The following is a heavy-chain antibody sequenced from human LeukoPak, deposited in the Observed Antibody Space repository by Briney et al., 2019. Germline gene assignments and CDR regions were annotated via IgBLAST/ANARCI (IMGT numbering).Heavy chain of an antibody. CDR3: ARAALLWFGESDY. CDR1: GGSVSSGSYY. CDR2: IYYSGST. Sequence: SETLSLTCTVSGGSVSSGSYYWSWIRLPPGKGLEWIGYIYYSGSTNYNPSLKSRVTISVDTSKNQFSLKLSSVTAADTAVYYCARAALLWFGESDYWGQGTLVTVSS. J-gene: IGHJ4*02. V-gene: IGHV4-61*01. D-gene: IGHD3-10*01.